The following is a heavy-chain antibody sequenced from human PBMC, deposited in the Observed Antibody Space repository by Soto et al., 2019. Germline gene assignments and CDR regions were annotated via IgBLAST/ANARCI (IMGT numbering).Heavy chain of an antibody. J-gene: IGHJ4*02. Sequence: SETLSLTCAVYGGSFSGYYWSCIRQPPGKGPEWIGEINHSGSTKYNVSLKSRVTISVDTSKNQFSLKLSSVTAADTAVYYCARGRQSVSGYDRFWDYWGQGTLVTVS. CDR3: ARGRQSVSGYDRFWDY. V-gene: IGHV4-34*01. CDR2: INHSGST. CDR1: GGSFSGYY. D-gene: IGHD5-12*01.